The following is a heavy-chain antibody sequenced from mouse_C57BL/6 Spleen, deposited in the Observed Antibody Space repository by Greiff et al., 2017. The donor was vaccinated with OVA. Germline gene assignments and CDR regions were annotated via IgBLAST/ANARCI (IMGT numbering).Heavy chain of an antibody. V-gene: IGHV5-4*01. CDR1: GFTFSSYA. Sequence: EVQLVESGGGLVKPGGSLKLSCAASGFTFSSYAMSWVRQTPEKRLEWVATISDGGSYTYYPDNVKGRFTISRDNAKNNLYLQMSHLKSEDTAMYYCAREGAGTDVDYWGQGTTLTVSS. D-gene: IGHD4-1*01. CDR3: AREGAGTDVDY. CDR2: ISDGGSYT. J-gene: IGHJ2*01.